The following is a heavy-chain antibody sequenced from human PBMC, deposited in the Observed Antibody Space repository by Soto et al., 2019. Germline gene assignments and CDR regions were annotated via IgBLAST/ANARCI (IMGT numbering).Heavy chain of an antibody. J-gene: IGHJ4*02. CDR2: IYWDGDR. CDR1: GFSFNTRGVG. V-gene: IGHV2-5*02. Sequence: QITLKESGPTLMKPTQTLALTCTFSGFSFNTRGVGVAWIRQPPGKTLEWLAVIYWDGDRRYSPSLTDRLNITKDMSTKQVVLTLSNVDHVDTGTYYCAHLVPGPLSFAYWGQGALVTVSS. D-gene: IGHD6-19*01. CDR3: AHLVPGPLSFAY.